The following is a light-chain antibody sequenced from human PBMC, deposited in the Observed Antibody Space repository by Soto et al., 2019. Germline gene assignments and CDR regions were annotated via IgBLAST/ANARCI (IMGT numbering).Light chain of an antibody. CDR3: SSYTSSSTLLYV. CDR2: DVS. V-gene: IGLV2-14*01. Sequence: QSALTQPASVSGSPGQSITISCTGTSSDVVGYNFVSWYQQHPGKAPKLMIYDVSNRPSGVSNRFSGSKSGNTASLTSSGLQAEDEADYYCSSYTSSSTLLYVFGTGTKLTVL. J-gene: IGLJ1*01. CDR1: SSDVVGYNF.